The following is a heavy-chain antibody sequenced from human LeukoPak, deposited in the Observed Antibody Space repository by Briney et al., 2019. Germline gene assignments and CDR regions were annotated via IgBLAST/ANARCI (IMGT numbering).Heavy chain of an antibody. J-gene: IGHJ4*02. Sequence: GGSLRLSCAASGFTFSSYAMSWVRQAPGKGREWVSYISTGSSTTYYADFVKGRFTISRDNVENSLYLQMNSLRDEDTAVYYCARVAAGYSVNYFDYWGQGTLVTVSS. CDR1: GFTFSSYA. CDR3: ARVAAGYSVNYFDY. V-gene: IGHV3-48*02. CDR2: ISTGSSTT. D-gene: IGHD4-23*01.